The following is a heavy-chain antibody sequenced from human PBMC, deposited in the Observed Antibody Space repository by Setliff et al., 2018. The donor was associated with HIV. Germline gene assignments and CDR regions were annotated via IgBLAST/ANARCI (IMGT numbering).Heavy chain of an antibody. CDR1: GGSFSDQY. V-gene: IGHV4-34*01. J-gene: IGHJ4*02. CDR2: VYQSGST. D-gene: IGHD3-22*01. Sequence: ETLSLTCAVYGGSFSDQYWSWIRQPPGKRLEWLGSVYQSGSTSYNPSLSSRLTISVDTSKDQFSLKLISVTAADTAVYYCARHDYSDTGGYYRLWFFDYWGQGSLVTVSS. CDR3: ARHDYSDTGGYYRLWFFDY.